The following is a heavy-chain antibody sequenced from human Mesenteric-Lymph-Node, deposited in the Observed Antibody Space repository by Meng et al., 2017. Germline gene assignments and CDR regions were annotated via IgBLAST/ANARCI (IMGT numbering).Heavy chain of an antibody. D-gene: IGHD1-1*01. V-gene: IGHV4-59*08. J-gene: IGHJ4*02. Sequence: SETLSLTCTVSGGSISSYYWSWIRQPPGKGLEWIGYIYYSGSTNFNPSLKSRVTISVDTSKNQFSLKLNSVTAADTAVYYCARGIGTTNFDYWGQGTLVTVSS. CDR1: GGSISSYY. CDR3: ARGIGTTNFDY. CDR2: IYYSGST.